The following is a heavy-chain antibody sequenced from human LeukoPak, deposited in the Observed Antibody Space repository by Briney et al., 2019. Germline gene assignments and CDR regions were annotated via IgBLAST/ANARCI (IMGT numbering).Heavy chain of an antibody. J-gene: IGHJ6*03. V-gene: IGHV3-53*01. Sequence: GGSLRLSCAASGFTVSSNYMSWVRQAPGKGLEWVSVIYSGGSTYYADSVKGRFTISRDNSKNTLYLQMNSLRAEDTAVYYCPRSTVVTGRYYYYYMDVWGKGTTVTVS. D-gene: IGHD4-23*01. CDR1: GFTVSSNY. CDR3: PRSTVVTGRYYYYYMDV. CDR2: IYSGGST.